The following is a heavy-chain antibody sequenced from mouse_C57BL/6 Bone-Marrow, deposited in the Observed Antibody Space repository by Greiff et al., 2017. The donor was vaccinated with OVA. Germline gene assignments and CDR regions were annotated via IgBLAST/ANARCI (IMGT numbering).Heavy chain of an antibody. CDR2: INPSSGYT. V-gene: IGHV1-7*01. Sequence: LQEFGAELAKPGASVKLSRKASGYTFTSHWLHWVKQRPGQGLEWIGYINPSSGYTKYNQKFKDKATLTADKSSSTAYMQLSSLTYEDSAIYFCAWTDYWGQGTTLTVSS. CDR1: GYTFTSHW. CDR3: AWTDY. J-gene: IGHJ2*01.